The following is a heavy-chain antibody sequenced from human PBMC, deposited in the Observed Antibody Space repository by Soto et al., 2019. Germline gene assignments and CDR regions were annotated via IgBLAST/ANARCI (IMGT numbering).Heavy chain of an antibody. J-gene: IGHJ6*02. V-gene: IGHV1-3*01. CDR3: ARLGGYYDILTVPRDYCGMDF. Sequence: ASVKVACKASGYTFTSYAMHRVRQAPGQRLEWMGWINAGNGNTKYSQKFQGRVTITRDTSASTAYMELSSLRSEDTAVYYCARLGGYYDILTVPRDYCGMDFWGPGITVT. D-gene: IGHD3-9*01. CDR2: INAGNGNT. CDR1: GYTFTSYA.